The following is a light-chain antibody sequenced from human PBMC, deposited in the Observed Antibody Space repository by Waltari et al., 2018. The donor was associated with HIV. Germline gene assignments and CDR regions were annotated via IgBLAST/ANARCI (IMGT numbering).Light chain of an antibody. CDR2: GAS. Sequence: EIVMTQSPVTLSVSPGERATLSCRASQSVSFNLAWYQQKPGQAPSLLIYGASTRATGIPARFSGSASGTEFTLTISSLQSEDFGTYYCQQYNDWPLTFGGGTKVEIK. CDR1: QSVSFN. V-gene: IGKV3-15*01. J-gene: IGKJ4*01. CDR3: QQYNDWPLT.